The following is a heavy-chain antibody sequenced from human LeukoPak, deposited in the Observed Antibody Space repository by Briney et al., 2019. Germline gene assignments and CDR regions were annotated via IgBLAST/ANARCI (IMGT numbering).Heavy chain of an antibody. J-gene: IGHJ4*02. Sequence: GGSLRLSCEASGFTFSFFWMGWVRQAPGKGLEWVANIKQDGSEKYYVDSVMGRFTISRDDAENSLHLQMNSLRAEDTAVYYCARESSWSFDYWGQGTLVTVSS. CDR3: ARESSWSFDY. CDR1: GFTFSFFW. D-gene: IGHD6-13*01. V-gene: IGHV3-7*01. CDR2: IKQDGSEK.